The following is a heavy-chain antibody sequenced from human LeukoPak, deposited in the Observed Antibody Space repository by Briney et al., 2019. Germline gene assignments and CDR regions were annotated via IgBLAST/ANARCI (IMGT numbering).Heavy chain of an antibody. D-gene: IGHD6-19*01. CDR2: INQDGSEE. CDR3: ARTYSSGWSKRPDY. V-gene: IGHV3-7*03. CDR1: GFTFSTSW. J-gene: IGHJ4*02. Sequence: PGGSLRLSCAASGFTFSTSWMTWVRQAPGKGLEWVANINQDGSEEKYADSVKGRFTISRDNAKNSLYLQMNSLRAEDTAVYYCARTYSSGWSKRPDYWGQGTLVTVSS.